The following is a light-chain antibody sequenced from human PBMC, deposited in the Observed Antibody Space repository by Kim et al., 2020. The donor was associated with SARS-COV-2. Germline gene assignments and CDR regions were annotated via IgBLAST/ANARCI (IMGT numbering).Light chain of an antibody. CDR2: SDD. V-gene: IGLV1-44*01. CDR3: ATWDDSLNGWV. CDR1: RSNIGSNT. J-gene: IGLJ3*02. Sequence: GQRVTISCSGGRSNIGSNTVNWYQHLPQPAPKLLIFSDDERPSGVPDRFSGSRSGTSASLAVSGLQLADEADYYCATWDDSLNGWVFGGGTQLTVL.